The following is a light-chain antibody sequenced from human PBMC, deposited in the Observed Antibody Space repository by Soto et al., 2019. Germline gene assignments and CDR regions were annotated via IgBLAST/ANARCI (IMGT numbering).Light chain of an antibody. Sequence: EIVLTQSPGTLSLSPGEGATLSCRASRSVRSTYLAWYQQKPGQAPRLLIFGVSNRAAGIPARFSGSGSGTEFTLTISSLQSEDFAVYYCQQYGDWPLTFGGGTKVDIK. CDR2: GVS. J-gene: IGKJ4*01. V-gene: IGKV3-15*01. CDR1: RSVRSTY. CDR3: QQYGDWPLT.